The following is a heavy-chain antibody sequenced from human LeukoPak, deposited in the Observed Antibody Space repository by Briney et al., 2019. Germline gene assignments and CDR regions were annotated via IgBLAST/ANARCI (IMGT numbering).Heavy chain of an antibody. V-gene: IGHV3-23*01. Sequence: PGGSLRLSCAASGFTFSSYSMNWVRQAPGKGLEWVSAITGSGGRTHYGDSVRGRFTISRDNSKNTLYLQMNSLRVEDTAAYYCAKVHDYGDYPVNYGMDVWGQGTTVTVSS. CDR1: GFTFSSYS. J-gene: IGHJ6*02. D-gene: IGHD4-17*01. CDR3: AKVHDYGDYPVNYGMDV. CDR2: ITGSGGRT.